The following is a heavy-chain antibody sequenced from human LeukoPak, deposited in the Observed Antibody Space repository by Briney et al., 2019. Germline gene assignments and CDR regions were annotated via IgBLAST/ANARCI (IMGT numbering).Heavy chain of an antibody. J-gene: IGHJ4*02. CDR2: ISSSGSTI. CDR3: ARTDNEGDCSGGSCFQDY. V-gene: IGHV3-11*01. Sequence: GGSLRLSCAASGFTFSDYYMSWIRQAPGKGLEWVSYISSSGSTIYYADSVKGRFTISRDNAKNSLYLQMNSLRAEDTAVYYCARTDNEGDCSGGSCFQDYWGQGALVTVSS. CDR1: GFTFSDYY. D-gene: IGHD2-15*01.